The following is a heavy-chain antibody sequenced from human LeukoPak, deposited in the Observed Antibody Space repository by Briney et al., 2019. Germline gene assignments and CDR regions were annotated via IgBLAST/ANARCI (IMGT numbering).Heavy chain of an antibody. CDR2: INPNSGGT. D-gene: IGHD3-10*01. Sequence: ASVPVSCKASGYTFTGYYMHWVRQAPGQGLEWMGWINPNSGGTNYAQKFQGRVTMTRDTSISTAYMELSRLRSDDTAVYYCAREMVRGVRNWFDPWGQGTLVTVSS. CDR1: GYTFTGYY. CDR3: AREMVRGVRNWFDP. V-gene: IGHV1-2*02. J-gene: IGHJ5*02.